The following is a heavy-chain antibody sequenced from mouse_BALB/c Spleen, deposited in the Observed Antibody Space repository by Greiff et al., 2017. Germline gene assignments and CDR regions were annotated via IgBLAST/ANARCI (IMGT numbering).Heavy chain of an antibody. D-gene: IGHD1-2*01. CDR3: ARGSLLRAYFDV. V-gene: IGHV5-6-5*01. CDR1: GFTFSSYA. Sequence: EVNLVESGGGLVKPGGSLKLSCAASGFTFSSYAMSWVRQTPEKRLEWVASISSGGSTYYPDSVKGRFTISRDNARNILYLQMSSLRSEDTAMYYCARGSLLRAYFDVWGAGTTVTVSS. J-gene: IGHJ1*01. CDR2: ISSGGST.